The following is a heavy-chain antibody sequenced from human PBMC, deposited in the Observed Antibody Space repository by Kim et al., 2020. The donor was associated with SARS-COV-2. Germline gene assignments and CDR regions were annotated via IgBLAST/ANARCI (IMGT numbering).Heavy chain of an antibody. CDR3: ATHCSSTSCARDSGY. D-gene: IGHD2-2*01. CDR2: IWYDGSNK. Sequence: GGSLRLSCAASGFTFSSYGMHWVRQAPGKGLEWVAVIWYDGSNKYYADSVKGRFTISRDNSKNTLYLQMNSLRAEDTAVYYCATHCSSTSCARDSGYWGQGTLVTVSS. CDR1: GFTFSSYG. J-gene: IGHJ4*02. V-gene: IGHV3-33*01.